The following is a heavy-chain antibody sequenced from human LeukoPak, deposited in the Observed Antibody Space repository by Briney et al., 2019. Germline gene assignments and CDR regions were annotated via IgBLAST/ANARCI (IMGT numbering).Heavy chain of an antibody. Sequence: PGGSLRLSCAASGFTFSSYSMNWVRQAPGKGLEWVSSISSSSSYIYYADSVKGRFTIYRDNAKNSLYLQMNSLRAEDTAVYYCASFSSGLPKYYFDYWGQGTLVTVSS. V-gene: IGHV3-21*01. CDR2: ISSSSSYI. D-gene: IGHD6-19*01. J-gene: IGHJ4*02. CDR1: GFTFSSYS. CDR3: ASFSSGLPKYYFDY.